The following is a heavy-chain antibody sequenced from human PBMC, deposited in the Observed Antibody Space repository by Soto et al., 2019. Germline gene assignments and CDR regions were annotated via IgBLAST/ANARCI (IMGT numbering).Heavy chain of an antibody. CDR2: IYYSGST. V-gene: IGHV4-59*04. Sequence: PSETLSLTCTVSGGSISSYYWSWIRQPPGKGLEWIGYIYYSGSTYYNPSLKSRVTISVDTSKNQFSLKLSSVTAADTAVYYWARQPAHYDFWSGYNRHFDYWGQGTLVTVSS. CDR3: ARQPAHYDFWSGYNRHFDY. D-gene: IGHD3-3*01. CDR1: GGSISSYY. J-gene: IGHJ4*02.